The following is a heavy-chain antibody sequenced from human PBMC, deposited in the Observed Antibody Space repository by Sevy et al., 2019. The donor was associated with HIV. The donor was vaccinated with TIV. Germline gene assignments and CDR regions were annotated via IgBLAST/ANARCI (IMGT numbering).Heavy chain of an antibody. J-gene: IGHJ4*02. V-gene: IGHV3-7*01. Sequence: GGSLRLSCVASGFTFSNVWMSWVRQAPGKGLEWVANIKQDGSEKYYVDSVKGRFTISRDNAKNSLYLQMNSLRVEDTAAYYCARARAYYYDNSGYSFDYWGQGTLVTVSS. CDR2: IKQDGSEK. D-gene: IGHD3-22*01. CDR1: GFTFSNVW. CDR3: ARARAYYYDNSGYSFDY.